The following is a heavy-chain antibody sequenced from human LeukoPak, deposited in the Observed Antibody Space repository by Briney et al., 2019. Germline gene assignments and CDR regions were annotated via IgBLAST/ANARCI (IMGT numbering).Heavy chain of an antibody. CDR3: ARHDGRYYTYNFDY. V-gene: IGHV4-39*01. J-gene: IGHJ4*02. D-gene: IGHD2-15*01. Sequence: PSETLSLTCTVSGGSIRSSSYYWGWIRQPPGKGLEWIGSVYYSGSTNYRPSLRSRVTIAVDTSKNQFSLKLSSVTATDTAVYYCARHDGRYYTYNFDYWGQGTLVTVSS. CDR2: VYYSGST. CDR1: GGSIRSSSYY.